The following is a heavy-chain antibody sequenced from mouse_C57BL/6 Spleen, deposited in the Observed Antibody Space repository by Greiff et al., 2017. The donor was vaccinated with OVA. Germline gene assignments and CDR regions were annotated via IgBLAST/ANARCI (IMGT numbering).Heavy chain of an antibody. D-gene: IGHD4-1*01. J-gene: IGHJ2*01. Sequence: QVQLQQPGAELVRPGSSVKLSCKASGYTFTSYWMDWVKQRPGQGLEWIGNIYPSDSETHYNQKFKDKATLTVDKSASTAYRQLSSLTSEDSAVYYCARSTGTCGDYWGQGTTLTVSS. CDR3: ARSTGTCGDY. CDR2: IYPSDSET. V-gene: IGHV1-61*01. CDR1: GYTFTSYW.